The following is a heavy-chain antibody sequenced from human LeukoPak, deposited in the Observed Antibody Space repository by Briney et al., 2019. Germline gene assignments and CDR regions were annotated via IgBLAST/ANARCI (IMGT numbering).Heavy chain of an antibody. CDR3: ARDGHPFDS. Sequence: GGSLRLSCAASGFRFTSYWMSWVRQAPGKGLGWVANINQDGSEKYYGDSVKGRFTISRDNAKNSLYLQMSSLRAEDTAVYFCARDGHPFDSWGQGTLVTVSS. J-gene: IGHJ4*02. CDR2: INQDGSEK. V-gene: IGHV3-7*01. CDR1: GFRFTSYW.